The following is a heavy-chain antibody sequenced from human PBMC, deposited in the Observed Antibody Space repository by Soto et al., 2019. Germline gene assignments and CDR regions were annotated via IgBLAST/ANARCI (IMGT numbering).Heavy chain of an antibody. CDR2: ISSSSSYT. Sequence: PGGSLRLSCAASGFTFSDYYMSWIRQAPGKGLEWVSYISSSSSYTNYADSVKGRFTISRDNAKNSLYLQMNSLRAEDTAVYYCARDLSPYYYDSSGYYLYDYGGQGTLVTVSS. J-gene: IGHJ4*02. V-gene: IGHV3-11*06. D-gene: IGHD3-22*01. CDR3: ARDLSPYYYDSSGYYLYDY. CDR1: GFTFSDYY.